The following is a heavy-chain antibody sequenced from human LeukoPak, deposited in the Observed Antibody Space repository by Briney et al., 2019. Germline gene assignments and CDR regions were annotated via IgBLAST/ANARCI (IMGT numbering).Heavy chain of an antibody. V-gene: IGHV3-30*02. CDR2: IRYDGSNK. J-gene: IGHJ4*02. Sequence: GGSLRLSCAASGFTFSSYGMHWVRQAPGKGLEWVAFIRYDGSNKYYADSVKGRFTISRDNSKNTLYLQMNSLRAENTAVYYCAKDYPVDYYDSSGYQDYWGQGTLVTVSS. D-gene: IGHD3-22*01. CDR3: AKDYPVDYYDSSGYQDY. CDR1: GFTFSSYG.